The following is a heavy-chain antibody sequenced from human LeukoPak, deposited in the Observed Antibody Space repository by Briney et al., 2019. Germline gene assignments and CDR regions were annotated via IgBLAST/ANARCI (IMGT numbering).Heavy chain of an antibody. J-gene: IGHJ5*02. CDR1: GFTFSSYG. V-gene: IGHV3-30*18. CDR2: ISYDGSNK. Sequence: GGSLRLSCAASGFTFSSYGMHWVRQAPGKGLEWVAVISYDGSNKYYADSVKGRFTISRDNSKNTLYLQMDSLRAEDTAVYYCAKVHNDYIPWFDPWGQGTLVTVSS. CDR3: AKVHNDYIPWFDP. D-gene: IGHD4-11*01.